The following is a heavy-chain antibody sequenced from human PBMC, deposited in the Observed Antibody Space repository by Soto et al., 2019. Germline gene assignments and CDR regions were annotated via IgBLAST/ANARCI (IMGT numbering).Heavy chain of an antibody. Sequence: PSETLSLTCAVSGCSISSGGYSWSWIRQPPGKGLEWIGYIYHSGSTNYNPSLKSRVTISVDTSKNQFSLKLSSVTAADTAVYYCARENCPSGDFLPGYYGMDVCGQGTMVTVSS. CDR3: ARENCPSGDFLPGYYGMDV. CDR2: IYHSGST. D-gene: IGHD4-17*01. V-gene: IGHV4-30-2*01. J-gene: IGHJ6*02. CDR1: GCSISSGGYS.